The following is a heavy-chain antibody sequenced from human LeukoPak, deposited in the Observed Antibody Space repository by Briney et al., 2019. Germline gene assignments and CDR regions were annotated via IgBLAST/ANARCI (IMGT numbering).Heavy chain of an antibody. J-gene: IGHJ5*02. Sequence: SETLSLTCAVSGYSISSGYYWGWIRQPPGKGLEWIGSIYHSGSTYYNPSLKGRVTISVDTSKNQFSLKLSSVTAADTAVYYCASGGAPRDSSWYAWFDPWGQGTLVTVSS. V-gene: IGHV4-38-2*01. CDR1: GYSISSGYY. D-gene: IGHD6-13*01. CDR2: IYHSGST. CDR3: ASGGAPRDSSWYAWFDP.